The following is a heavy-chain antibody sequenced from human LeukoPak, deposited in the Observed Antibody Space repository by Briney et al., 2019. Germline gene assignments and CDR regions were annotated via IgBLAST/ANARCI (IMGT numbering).Heavy chain of an antibody. J-gene: IGHJ3*02. CDR1: GFTFSSYG. V-gene: IGHV3-30*18. CDR2: ISYDGSNK. D-gene: IGHD6-19*01. CDR3: ANPGIAVAGSGGFDI. Sequence: PGGSLRLSCAASGFTFSSYGMHWVRQAPGKGLEWVAVISYDGSNKYYADSVKGRFTISRDNSKNTLYLQMNSLRAEDTAVYYCANPGIAVAGSGGFDIWGQGTMVTVSS.